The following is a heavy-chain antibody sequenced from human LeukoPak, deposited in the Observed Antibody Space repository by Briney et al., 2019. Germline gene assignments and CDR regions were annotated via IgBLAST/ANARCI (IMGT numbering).Heavy chain of an antibody. Sequence: GGSLRLSCAASGFTFSSYAMSWVRQAPGKGLEWVSSISGSGGSTYYADSVKGRFTISRDNSKNTLYLQMNSLRAEDTAVYYCATRQSRTTVTIYYWGQGTLVTVSS. J-gene: IGHJ4*02. V-gene: IGHV3-23*01. CDR3: ATRQSRTTVTIYY. D-gene: IGHD4-17*01. CDR2: ISGSGGST. CDR1: GFTFSSYA.